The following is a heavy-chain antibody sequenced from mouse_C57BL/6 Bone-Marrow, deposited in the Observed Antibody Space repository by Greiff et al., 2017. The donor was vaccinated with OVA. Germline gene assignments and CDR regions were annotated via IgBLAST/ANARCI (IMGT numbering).Heavy chain of an antibody. CDR3: ARSRSYYYGSSPGWFAY. V-gene: IGHV1-53*01. CDR2: INPSNGGT. CDR1: GYTFTSYW. J-gene: IGHJ3*01. D-gene: IGHD1-1*01. Sequence: QVQLKQPGTELVKPGASVKLSCKASGYTFTSYWMHWVKQRPGQGLEWIGNINPSNGGTNYNEKFKSKATLTVDKSSSTAYMQLSSLTSEDSAVYYCARSRSYYYGSSPGWFAYWGQGTLVTVSA.